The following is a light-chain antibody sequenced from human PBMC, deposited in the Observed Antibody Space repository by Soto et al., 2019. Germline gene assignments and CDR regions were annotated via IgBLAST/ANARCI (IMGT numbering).Light chain of an antibody. CDR3: QQRSNWLWT. Sequence: VLTKSKATLSLAPGGRATLSCRASQSVSSYLAWYQQKPGQAPRLLIYDASNRATGIPARFSGSGSGTDFTLTISSLEPEDFAVYYCQQRSNWLWTFCQGTMV. V-gene: IGKV3-11*01. J-gene: IGKJ1*01. CDR1: QSVSSY. CDR2: DAS.